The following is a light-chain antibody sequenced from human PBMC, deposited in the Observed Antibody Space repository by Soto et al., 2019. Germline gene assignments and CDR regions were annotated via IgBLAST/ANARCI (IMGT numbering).Light chain of an antibody. CDR2: DAS. CDR3: QQYNTRPLA. J-gene: IGKJ3*01. V-gene: IGKV3-15*01. CDR1: QSVSSN. Sequence: ETVMTQSPATLSVSPGERPTLSCRASQSVSSNLAWYQQKPGQAPRLLIYDASTRATGITARFSDSGYGTEFTLTLSSHQSEDFAVYYCQQYNTRPLAFGPRTKVNIK.